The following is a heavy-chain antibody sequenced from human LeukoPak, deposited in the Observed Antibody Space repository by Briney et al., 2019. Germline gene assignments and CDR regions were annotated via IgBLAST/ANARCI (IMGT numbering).Heavy chain of an antibody. Sequence: GGSLRLSCAASGFTFSSYAMSWVRQAPGKGLEWVSAISGSGGSTYYADSVKGRFTISRDNSKNTLYLQMNSLRAEDTAVYYCARAGSIIRNMGIRAVSYYYYMDVWGKGTTVTVSS. CDR2: ISGSGGST. J-gene: IGHJ6*03. CDR3: ARAGSIIRNMGIRAVSYYYYMDV. V-gene: IGHV3-23*01. CDR1: GFTFSSYA. D-gene: IGHD1-26*01.